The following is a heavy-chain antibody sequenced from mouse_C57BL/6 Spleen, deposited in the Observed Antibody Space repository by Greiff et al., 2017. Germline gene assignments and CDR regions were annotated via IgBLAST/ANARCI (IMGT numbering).Heavy chain of an antibody. D-gene: IGHD2-1*01. J-gene: IGHJ2*01. CDR2: INYDGSST. Sequence: EVKVVESEGGLVQPGSSMKLSCTASGFTFSDYYMAWVRQVPEKGLEWVANINYDGSSTYYLDSLKSRFIISRDNAKNILYLQMSSLKSEDTATYYCARGDGNYDFDYWGQGTTRTVSS. V-gene: IGHV5-16*01. CDR3: ARGDGNYDFDY. CDR1: GFTFSDYY.